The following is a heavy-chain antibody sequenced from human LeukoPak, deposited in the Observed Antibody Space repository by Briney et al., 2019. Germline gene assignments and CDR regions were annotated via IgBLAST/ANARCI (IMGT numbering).Heavy chain of an antibody. J-gene: IGHJ4*02. CDR1: GFTFSSYG. CDR2: ISYDGSNK. Sequence: GESLRLSCAASGFTFSSYGMHWVRQAPGKRLEWVAVISYDGSNKYYADSVKGRFTISRDNSKNTLYLQMNSLRAEDTAVYYCAKSSGSGSYLTDYWGRGTLVTVSS. CDR3: AKSSGSGSYLTDY. V-gene: IGHV3-30*18. D-gene: IGHD3-10*01.